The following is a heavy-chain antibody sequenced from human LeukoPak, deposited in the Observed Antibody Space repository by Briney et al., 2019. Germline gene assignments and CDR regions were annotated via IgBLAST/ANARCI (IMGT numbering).Heavy chain of an antibody. J-gene: IGHJ4*02. CDR3: AKIGSSSWTMIDY. Sequence: PGGSLRLSCAASGFTFSSYWMSWVRQAPGKGLEWVSAISGSGGSTYYADSVKGRFTISRDNSKNTLYLQLNSLRAEDTAVYYCAKIGSSSWTMIDYWGLGTLVTVSS. V-gene: IGHV3-23*01. D-gene: IGHD6-13*01. CDR1: GFTFSSYW. CDR2: ISGSGGST.